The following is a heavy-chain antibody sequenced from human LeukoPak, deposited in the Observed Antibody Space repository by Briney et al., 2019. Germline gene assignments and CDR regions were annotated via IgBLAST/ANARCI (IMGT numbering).Heavy chain of an antibody. CDR3: ARGDYGSLLGAFDY. Sequence: KPSETLSLTCTVSGGSISSYYWSWIRQPPGKGLEWIGYIYYSGSTNYNPSLKSRVTISVDTSKNQFSLKLSSVTAADTAVYYCARGDYGSLLGAFDYWGQGTLVTVSS. CDR1: GGSISSYY. J-gene: IGHJ4*02. CDR2: IYYSGST. D-gene: IGHD2-15*01. V-gene: IGHV4-59*01.